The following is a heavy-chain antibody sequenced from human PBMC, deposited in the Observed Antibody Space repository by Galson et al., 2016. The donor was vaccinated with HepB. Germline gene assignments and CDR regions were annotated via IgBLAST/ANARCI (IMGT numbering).Heavy chain of an antibody. J-gene: IGHJ6*02. CDR3: VKEVTAGGIVI. V-gene: IGHV3-9*01. D-gene: IGHD5-18*01. CDR2: IIWRNGDR. Sequence: QAPGKGLEWVSGIIWRNGDRGYADSVKGRFTISRDNAKNSLYLQMNSLRVEDTALYYCVKEVTAGGIVIWGQGTTVTVS.